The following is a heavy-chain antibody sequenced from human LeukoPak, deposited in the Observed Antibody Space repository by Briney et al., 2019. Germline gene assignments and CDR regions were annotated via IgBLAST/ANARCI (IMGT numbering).Heavy chain of an antibody. J-gene: IGHJ4*02. V-gene: IGHV3-7*01. CDR1: GFTFSSYW. CDR2: IKHDGSET. D-gene: IGHD1-26*01. CDR3: VRDKEGVGATRLGY. Sequence: GGSLRLSCVASGFTFSSYWMSWVRQAPGKGLEWVANIKHDGSETYCVDSVKGRFIISRDNAKNSLYLQMTSLRVGDTAVYYCVRDKEGVGATRLGYWGPGTPVTVSS.